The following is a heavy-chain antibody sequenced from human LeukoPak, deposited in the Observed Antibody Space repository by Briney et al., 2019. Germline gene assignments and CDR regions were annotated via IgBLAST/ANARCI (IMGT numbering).Heavy chain of an antibody. J-gene: IGHJ3*02. CDR1: GGSLTNYY. Sequence: SETLSLTCTVSGGSLTNYYWSWIRQPPRKGLEWIAYIYYSGSPNYNPSLKSRITISVDTSKNQFSLKLSSVTAADTAVYYCARTDIYYPYDTFDIWGQGTMVTVSS. CDR3: ARTDIYYPYDTFDI. D-gene: IGHD1-26*01. V-gene: IGHV4-59*01. CDR2: IYYSGSP.